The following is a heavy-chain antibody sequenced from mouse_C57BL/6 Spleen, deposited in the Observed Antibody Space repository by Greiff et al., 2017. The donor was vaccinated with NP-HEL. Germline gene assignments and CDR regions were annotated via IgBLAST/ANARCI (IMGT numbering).Heavy chain of an antibody. Sequence: EVQLQQSGPELVKPGASVKISCKASGYTFTDYYMNWVKQSHGKSLEWIGDINPNNGGTSYNQKFKGKATLTVDKSSSTAYMELRSLTSEDSAVYYCARPGYSNNFDYWGQGTTLTVSS. CDR2: INPNNGGT. J-gene: IGHJ2*01. V-gene: IGHV1-26*01. CDR3: ARPGYSNNFDY. CDR1: GYTFTDYY. D-gene: IGHD2-5*01.